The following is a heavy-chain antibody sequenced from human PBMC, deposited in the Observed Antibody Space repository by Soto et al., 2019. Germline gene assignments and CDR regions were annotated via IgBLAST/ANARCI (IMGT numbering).Heavy chain of an antibody. J-gene: IGHJ4*02. CDR1: GFSVSNNY. CDR2: IYADGTT. Sequence: EVPLVESGGGLVQPGGSLRLSCVVSGFSVSNNYMSWVRQAPGMRLDWVSVIYADGTTYYVDSVKGRFTISRHNSRNTLYLHMDSLRTADTAVYYCARGGGPFINSVTNPFDYGGQGTLVTVSS. V-gene: IGHV3-53*04. D-gene: IGHD4-17*01. CDR3: ARGGGPFINSVTNPFDY.